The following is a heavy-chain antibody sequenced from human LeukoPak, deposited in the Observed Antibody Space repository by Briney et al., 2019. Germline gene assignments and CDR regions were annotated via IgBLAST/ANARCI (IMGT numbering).Heavy chain of an antibody. CDR3: ARGPYYYDSSGYYNY. J-gene: IGHJ4*02. D-gene: IGHD3-22*01. V-gene: IGHV3-30*04. CDR1: GFTFSSYA. Sequence: GGSLRLSCAASGFTFSSYAMHWVRQAPGKGLEWVAVISYDGSNKYYADSVKGRFTISRDNSKNTLYLQMNSLRAEDTAVYYCARGPYYYDSSGYYNYWGQGTLVTVSS. CDR2: ISYDGSNK.